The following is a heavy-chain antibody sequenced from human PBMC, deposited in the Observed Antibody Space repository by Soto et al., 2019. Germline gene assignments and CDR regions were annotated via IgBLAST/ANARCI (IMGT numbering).Heavy chain of an antibody. CDR2: ISYDGSNK. D-gene: IGHD2-21*02. Sequence: PGGSLRLSCAASGFTFSSYGMHWVRQAPGKGLEWVAVISYDGSNKYYAGSVKGRFTISRDNSKNTLYLQMNSLRAEDTAVYYCAKDTRYCGGDCYAYYCYYGMDVWGQGTTVTVSS. V-gene: IGHV3-30*18. CDR1: GFTFSSYG. CDR3: AKDTRYCGGDCYAYYCYYGMDV. J-gene: IGHJ6*02.